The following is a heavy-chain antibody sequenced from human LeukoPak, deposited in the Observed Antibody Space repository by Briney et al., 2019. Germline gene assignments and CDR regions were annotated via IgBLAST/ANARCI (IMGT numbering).Heavy chain of an antibody. CDR3: ARGIDHRIEAAGTSY. D-gene: IGHD6-13*01. V-gene: IGHV3-7*01. J-gene: IGHJ4*02. CDR2: IKQDGSEK. Sequence: PGGSLRLSCAASGFTFSSYWMSWVRRAPGKGLEWVANIKQDGSEKYYVDSVKGRFTISRDNAKNSLYLQMNSLRAEDTTVYYCARGIDHRIEAAGTSYWGQGTLVTVSS. CDR1: GFTFSSYW.